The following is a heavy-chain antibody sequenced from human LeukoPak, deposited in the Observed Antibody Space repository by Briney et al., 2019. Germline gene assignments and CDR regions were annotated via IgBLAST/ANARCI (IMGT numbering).Heavy chain of an antibody. CDR3: AKDFKVSPPYYYDSSGYYDY. V-gene: IGHV3-23*01. CDR1: GFTFSSYA. CDR2: ISGSGGST. D-gene: IGHD3-22*01. J-gene: IGHJ4*02. Sequence: PGGSLRLSCAASGFTFSSYAMSWVRQAPGEGLEWVSAISGSGGSTYYADSVKGRFTISRDNSKNTLYLQMNSLRAEDTAVYYCAKDFKVSPPYYYDSSGYYDYWGQGTLVTVSS.